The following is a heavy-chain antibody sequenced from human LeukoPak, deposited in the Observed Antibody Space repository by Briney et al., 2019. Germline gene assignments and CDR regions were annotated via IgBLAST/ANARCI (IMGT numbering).Heavy chain of an antibody. V-gene: IGHV4-59*08. CDR2: IYYSGST. CDR3: ARRNRGSSGYFGY. D-gene: IGHD3-22*01. CDR1: GGSISSYY. Sequence: PSETLSLTCTVSGGSISSYYWSWIRQPPGKGLEWIGYIYYSGSTNYNPSLKSRVTISVDTSKNQFSLKLSSVTAADTAVYYCARRNRGSSGYFGYWGQGTLVTVSS. J-gene: IGHJ4*02.